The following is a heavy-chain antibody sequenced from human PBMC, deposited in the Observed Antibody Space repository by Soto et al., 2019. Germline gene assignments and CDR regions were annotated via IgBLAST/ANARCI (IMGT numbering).Heavy chain of an antibody. J-gene: IGHJ5*02. CDR3: AREAYTVTTGGDWFAP. CDR2: IYYSGST. V-gene: IGHV4-59*01. D-gene: IGHD4-4*01. CDR1: GGSISSYY. Sequence: PSETLSLTCTVSGGSISSYYWSWIRQPPGKGLEWIGYIYYSGSTNYNPSLKSRVTTSVDTSKNQFSLKLSSVTAADTAVYYCAREAYTVTTGGDWFAPWGQGTLVTVSS.